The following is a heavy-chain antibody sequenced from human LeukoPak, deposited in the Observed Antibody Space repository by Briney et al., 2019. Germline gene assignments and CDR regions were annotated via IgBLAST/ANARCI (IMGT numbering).Heavy chain of an antibody. CDR1: GFTFSSYV. V-gene: IGHV3-30*04. CDR3: ARSLATSYYYMDV. J-gene: IGHJ6*03. CDR2: ISYDGSNK. Sequence: GGSLRLSCAASGFTFSSYVMHWVRQAPGKGLEWVAVISYDGSNKHYADSVKGRFTISRDNSKNTLYLQMNSLRAEDTAVYYCARSLATSYYYMDVWGKGTTVTVSS. D-gene: IGHD5-12*01.